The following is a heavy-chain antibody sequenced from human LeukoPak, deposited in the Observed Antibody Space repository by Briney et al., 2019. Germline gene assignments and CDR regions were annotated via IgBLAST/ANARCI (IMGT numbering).Heavy chain of an antibody. V-gene: IGHV1-69*13. CDR3: ATWKIVAVWGGTVDY. J-gene: IGHJ4*02. D-gene: IGHD2-2*01. CDR1: GGTFSSYA. Sequence: ASVKVSCQASGGTFSSYAISWVRQAPGQGLEWMGGIIPIFGTANYAQKFQGRVTITADESTSTAYMELSSLRSEDTAVYYCATWKIVAVWGGTVDYWGQGTLVTVSS. CDR2: IIPIFGTA.